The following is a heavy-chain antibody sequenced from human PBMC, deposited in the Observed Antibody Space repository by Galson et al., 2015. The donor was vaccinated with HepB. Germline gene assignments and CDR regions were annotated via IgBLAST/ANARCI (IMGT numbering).Heavy chain of an antibody. J-gene: IGHJ5*01. CDR1: GFTLNTHA. V-gene: IGHV3-23*01. Sequence: SLRLSSAASGFTLNTHAMAWVRQPPGKGPEWVSALSGDSIIIHYADSVKGRFTISKDNSENTLYLQMNSLRGEDTALYYCAKFGARFDAWFDSWGQGTLVTVSS. CDR3: AKFGARFDAWFDS. D-gene: IGHD3-9*01. CDR2: LSGDSIII.